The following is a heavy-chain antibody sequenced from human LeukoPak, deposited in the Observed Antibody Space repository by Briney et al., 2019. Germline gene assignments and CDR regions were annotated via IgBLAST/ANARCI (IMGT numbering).Heavy chain of an antibody. CDR3: ANFERTVAGPYNWFDP. D-gene: IGHD6-19*01. Sequence: GGSLRLSCAASGFTFSAFAMSWVRQAPGKGLEWVSGISDSGGHTYCADSVQGRFTISRNNYKNTLYLQMNSLRAEDTAVYYCANFERTVAGPYNWFDPWGQGTLVTVSS. CDR2: ISDSGGHT. CDR1: GFTFSAFA. V-gene: IGHV3-23*01. J-gene: IGHJ5*02.